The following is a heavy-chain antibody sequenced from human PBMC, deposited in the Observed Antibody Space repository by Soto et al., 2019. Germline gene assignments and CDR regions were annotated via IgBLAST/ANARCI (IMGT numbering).Heavy chain of an antibody. CDR2: VHPDSGGT. CDR1: GSTFTGYY. Sequence: ASVKVSCKASGSTFTGYYMHWVRQAPGQGLEWMGWVHPDSGGTNVAQAFQDRVTMTADTSITTAYMDLARLRPDDTAIFYCARGAQGFFPVSGIYFYFDHWGQGTPVTVSS. V-gene: IGHV1-2*02. D-gene: IGHD3-22*01. CDR3: ARGAQGFFPVSGIYFYFDH. J-gene: IGHJ4*02.